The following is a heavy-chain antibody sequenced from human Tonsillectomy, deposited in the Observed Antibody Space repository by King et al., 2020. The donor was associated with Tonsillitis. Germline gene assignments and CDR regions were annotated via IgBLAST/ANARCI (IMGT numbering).Heavy chain of an antibody. CDR2: INHSGST. V-gene: IGHV4-34*01. D-gene: IGHD4-17*01. CDR3: ARGGAVTGFYWYFDL. Sequence: VQLQQWGAGLLKPSETLSLTCAVYGGSFSGYYWSWIRQPPGKGLEWIGEINHSGSTNYNPSLKSRITISVDTSKNQFSLKLSSVTAADTAVSYCARGGAVTGFYWYFDLWGRGTLVTVSS. CDR1: GGSFSGYY. J-gene: IGHJ2*01.